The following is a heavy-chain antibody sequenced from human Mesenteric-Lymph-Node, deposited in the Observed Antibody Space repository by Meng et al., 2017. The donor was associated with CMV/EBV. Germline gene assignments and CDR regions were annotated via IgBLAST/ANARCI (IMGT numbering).Heavy chain of an antibody. V-gene: IGHV3-23*01. J-gene: IGHJ6*02. Sequence: GESLKISCAASGFTFSSYAMTWVRQAPGKGLEWVSSISGSGDTYYADSVKGRFTISRDNGKNSLYLHMNSLRPEDTALYYCATSLIGTQGPYYFFGMDVWGQGTTVTVSS. CDR2: ISGSGDT. CDR1: GFTFSSYA. D-gene: IGHD1-20*01. CDR3: ATSLIGTQGPYYFFGMDV.